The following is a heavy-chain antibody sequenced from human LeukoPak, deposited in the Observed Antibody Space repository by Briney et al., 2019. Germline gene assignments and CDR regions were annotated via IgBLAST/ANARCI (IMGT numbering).Heavy chain of an antibody. CDR3: ARPMVRGVIDYYYYYMDV. CDR1: GFTFSDYY. V-gene: IGHV3-11*01. J-gene: IGHJ6*03. D-gene: IGHD3-10*01. Sequence: GGSLTLSCAASGFTFSDYYMSWIRQAPGKGLEWVSYISSSGSTIYYADSVKGRFTISRDNAKNSLYLQMNSLRAEDTAVYYCARPMVRGVIDYYYYYMDVWGKGTTVTISS. CDR2: ISSSGSTI.